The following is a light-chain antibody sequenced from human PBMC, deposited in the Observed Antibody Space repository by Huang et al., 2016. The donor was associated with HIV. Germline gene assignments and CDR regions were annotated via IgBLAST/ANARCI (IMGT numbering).Light chain of an antibody. Sequence: IVVTQSPDSLAVSLGDGAAIYCKSSQSVLYSSNNNNYLAWSQPKQGQSPALIIYWASTRAHGVPDRVNGSGSGTDFTLTISSLLAEDVALYYCQQYFTTPLTFGGGTRVDIK. CDR3: QQYFTTPLT. CDR1: QSVLYSSNNNNY. V-gene: IGKV4-1*01. J-gene: IGKJ4*01. CDR2: WAS.